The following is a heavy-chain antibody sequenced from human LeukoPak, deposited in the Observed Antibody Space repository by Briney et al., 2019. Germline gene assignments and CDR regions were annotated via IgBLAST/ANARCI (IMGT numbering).Heavy chain of an antibody. CDR1: GYSFGNYW. CDR2: IYPGDSDT. V-gene: IGHV5-51*01. Sequence: GESLKISCKGSGYSFGNYWIGWVRQMPGKGLEWMGVIYPGDSDTRYRPSFQGQVTISADKSISAAYLQWSSLRASDTAMYYCTRRQATAEYFEYWGQGTLVTVSS. J-gene: IGHJ4*02. CDR3: TRRQATAEYFEY. D-gene: IGHD1-26*01.